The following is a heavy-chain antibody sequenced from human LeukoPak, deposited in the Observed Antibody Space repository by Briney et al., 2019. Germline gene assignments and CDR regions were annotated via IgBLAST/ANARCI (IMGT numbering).Heavy chain of an antibody. D-gene: IGHD6-19*01. CDR3: ARDAVGYSSGWYGNWFDP. CDR2: ISSSSYI. V-gene: IGHV3-21*01. J-gene: IGHJ5*02. Sequence: KPGGSLRLSCAASGFTCSSYSMNWIRQAPGKGLEWVSSISSSSYIYYADSVKGRFTISRDNAKNSLYLQMNSLRAEDTAVYYCARDAVGYSSGWYGNWFDPWGQGTLVTVSS. CDR1: GFTCSSYS.